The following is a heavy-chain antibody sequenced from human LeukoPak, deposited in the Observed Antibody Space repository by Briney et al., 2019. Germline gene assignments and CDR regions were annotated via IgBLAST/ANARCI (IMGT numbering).Heavy chain of an antibody. CDR2: IGSGSTYI. CDR1: GFTFSTYS. Sequence: GGSLRLSCAASGFTFSTYSMNWVRQVPGKGLEWVSSIGSGSTYIYYADSVKGRFTISRDNAKNSLSLQMNSLRVEDTAVYYCAREMLAAVAAQSWGQGTLVTVSS. V-gene: IGHV3-21*01. D-gene: IGHD6-19*01. CDR3: AREMLAAVAAQS. J-gene: IGHJ5*02.